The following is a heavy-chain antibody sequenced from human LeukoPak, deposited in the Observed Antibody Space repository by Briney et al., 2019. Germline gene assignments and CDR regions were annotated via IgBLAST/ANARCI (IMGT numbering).Heavy chain of an antibody. V-gene: IGHV3-64*04. D-gene: IGHD1-1*01. Sequence: GGSLRLSCSASGFTFSSYAMHWVRQAPGKGLEYVSSISSNGGSTYYADSVKGRFTISRDNAKNSLYLQMNSLRAEDTAVYYCAREEQLERLDWGQGTLVTVSS. CDR3: AREEQLERLD. J-gene: IGHJ4*02. CDR2: ISSNGGST. CDR1: GFTFSSYA.